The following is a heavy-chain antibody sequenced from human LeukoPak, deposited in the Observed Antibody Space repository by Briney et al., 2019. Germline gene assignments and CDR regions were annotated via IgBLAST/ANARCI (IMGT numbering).Heavy chain of an antibody. V-gene: IGHV4-30-4*07. CDR3: ARDGLPRLYYDSSGYYADAFDI. CDR1: GGSISSGGYS. D-gene: IGHD3-22*01. J-gene: IGHJ3*02. CDR2: IYYSGST. Sequence: SETLSLTCTVSGGSISSGGYSWSWIRQPPGKGLEWIGYIYYSGSTYYNPSLKSRVTISVDTSKNQFSLKLSSVTAADTAVYYCARDGLPRLYYDSSGYYADAFDIWGQGTMVTVSS.